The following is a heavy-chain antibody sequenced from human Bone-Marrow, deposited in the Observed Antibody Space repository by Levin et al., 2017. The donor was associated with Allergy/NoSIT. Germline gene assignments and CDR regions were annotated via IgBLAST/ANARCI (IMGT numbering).Heavy chain of an antibody. V-gene: IGHV3-23*01. Sequence: LSLPCAATGFTFSVSAMSWVRQAPGKGLEWVSSSDRIGGDTYYADSVKGRFTISRDNSKNTLFLQMNSLRVQDTALYYCARGGLKWDRFDYWGQGNLVTVSS. CDR3: ARGGLKWDRFDY. D-gene: IGHD1-26*01. CDR1: GFTFSVSA. CDR2: SDRIGGDT. J-gene: IGHJ4*02.